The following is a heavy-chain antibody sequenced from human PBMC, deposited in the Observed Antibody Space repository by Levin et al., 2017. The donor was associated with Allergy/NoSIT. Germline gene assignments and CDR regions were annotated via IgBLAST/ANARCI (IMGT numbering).Heavy chain of an antibody. CDR3: ARDGGSTSPSLDY. J-gene: IGHJ4*02. V-gene: IGHV3-33*01. CDR1: GFTFSSYG. CDR2: IWYDGSNK. D-gene: IGHD2-2*01. Sequence: GGSLRLSCAASGFTFSSYGMHWVRQAPGKGLEWVAVIWYDGSNKYYADSVKGRFTISRDNSKNTLYLQMNSLRAEDTAVYYCARDGGSTSPSLDYWGQGTLVTVSS.